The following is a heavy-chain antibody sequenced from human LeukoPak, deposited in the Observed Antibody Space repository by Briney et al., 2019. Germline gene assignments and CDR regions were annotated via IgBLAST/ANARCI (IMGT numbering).Heavy chain of an antibody. CDR1: EFTFSSYG. Sequence: GSSLRLSCAASEFTFSSYGMHWVRQAPGKGLEWVTVIWYDGSNKYYADSVKGRFTISRDNSKNTLYLQMNSLRAEDTAVYYCAKDRPHPTGYSSSWYSKGVFDYWGQGTLVTVSS. CDR2: IWYDGSNK. V-gene: IGHV3-33*06. D-gene: IGHD6-13*01. J-gene: IGHJ4*02. CDR3: AKDRPHPTGYSSSWYSKGVFDY.